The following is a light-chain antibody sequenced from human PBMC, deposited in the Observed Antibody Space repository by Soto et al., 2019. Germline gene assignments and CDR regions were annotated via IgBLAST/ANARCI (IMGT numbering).Light chain of an antibody. J-gene: IGKJ2*01. V-gene: IGKV3-20*01. CDR1: QRVSSSY. CDR2: GAS. CDR3: QQYGSSPT. Sequence: EIVLTQSPGTLSLSPGERATLSCRASQRVSSSYLAWYQQKPGQAPRLLIYGASIRSTGIPDRFSCSGSGIVFTLTISRLEPEYFAVYYCQQYGSSPTFGQGTKLEI.